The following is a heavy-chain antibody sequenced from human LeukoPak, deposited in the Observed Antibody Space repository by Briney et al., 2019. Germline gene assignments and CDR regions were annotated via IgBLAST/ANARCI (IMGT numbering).Heavy chain of an antibody. J-gene: IGHJ6*02. CDR1: GGSISSSSYY. CDR3: ARDRFERVRGVTLYYYGMDV. D-gene: IGHD3-10*01. Sequence: SETLSLTCTVSGGSISSSSYYWGWIRQPPGRGLEWIGSIYYSGSTYYNPSLKSRVTISVDTSKNQFSLKLSSVTAADTAVYYCARDRFERVRGVTLYYYGMDVWGQGTTVTVSS. CDR2: IYYSGST. V-gene: IGHV4-39*07.